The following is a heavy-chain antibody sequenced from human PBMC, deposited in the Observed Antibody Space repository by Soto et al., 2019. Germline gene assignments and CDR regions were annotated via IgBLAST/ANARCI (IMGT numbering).Heavy chain of an antibody. CDR2: IRAGGGDT. D-gene: IGHD7-27*01. V-gene: IGHV3-23*01. J-gene: IGHJ3*02. CDR3: AKGFSGAFDS. Sequence: EVQLLESGGGLVQPGGSLRLSCAASGFTFSTYAMSWVRQAPGKGLEWVSGIRAGGGDTYYADSVKGRLTISRDDSKNTRFVEMNSLRAEDTAVYYCAKGFSGAFDSWGRGTMVTVSS. CDR1: GFTFSTYA.